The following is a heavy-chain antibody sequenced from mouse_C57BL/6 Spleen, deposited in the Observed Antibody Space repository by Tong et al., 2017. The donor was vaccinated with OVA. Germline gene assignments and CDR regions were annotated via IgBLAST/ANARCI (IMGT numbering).Heavy chain of an antibody. CDR3: ASPSDNSYGSSPWFAY. Sequence: VQLQESGPELVRPGASVKLSCKASGYTFTDYYINWVKQRPGQGLEWIARIYPGSGNTYYNEKFKGKATLTVDQSSSTAYMQLNSLTSEDSAVYYCASPSDNSYGSSPWFAYWGQGTLVTVSA. V-gene: IGHV1-76*01. CDR1: GYTFTDYY. CDR2: IYPGSGNT. J-gene: IGHJ3*01. D-gene: IGHD1-1*01.